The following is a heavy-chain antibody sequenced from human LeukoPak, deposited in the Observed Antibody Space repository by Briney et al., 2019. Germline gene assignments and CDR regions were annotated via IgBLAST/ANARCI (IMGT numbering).Heavy chain of an antibody. CDR1: GFTFSSYA. CDR3: AKDRSFSPWELKMDV. CDR2: ISGSGRST. J-gene: IGHJ6*02. Sequence: GSLRLSCAASGFTFSSYAMSWVRQAPGKGLEWVPAISGSGRSTFYADSVKGRFTISRDNSKNTLYLQMNSLRAEDTAVYYCAKDRSFSPWELKMDVWGQGTTVTVSS. V-gene: IGHV3-23*01. D-gene: IGHD3-10*01.